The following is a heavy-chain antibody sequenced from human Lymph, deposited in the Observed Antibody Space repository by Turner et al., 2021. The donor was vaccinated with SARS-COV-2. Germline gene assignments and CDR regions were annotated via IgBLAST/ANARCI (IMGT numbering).Heavy chain of an antibody. D-gene: IGHD1-26*01. Sequence: QVQLVESGGGVVQPGRSLRLSCAASGFTFSSYGIHWVRQAPGKGLEWVAVICYDASNKYYADSGKGRFTISRDNSKNTVYLQMNSLRAEDTAVYYCARDGAVGATTGLDYWGQGTLVTVSS. CDR3: ARDGAVGATTGLDY. V-gene: IGHV3-33*01. CDR2: ICYDASNK. J-gene: IGHJ4*02. CDR1: GFTFSSYG.